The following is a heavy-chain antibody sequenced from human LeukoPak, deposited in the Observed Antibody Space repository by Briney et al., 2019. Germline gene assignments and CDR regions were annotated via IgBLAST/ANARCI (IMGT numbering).Heavy chain of an antibody. CDR3: AREGSDGYLFDY. V-gene: IGHV6-1*01. Sequence: SQTLSLPCAISGDSVSSNSATWDWIRQSPSRGLEWQGRTYYRSKWYNDYAVSVKSRVTFNPDTSKNQFSLQLNSVTPEDTAVYYCAREGSDGYLFDYWGQGSLVIVSS. CDR2: TYYRSKWYN. D-gene: IGHD3-16*01. J-gene: IGHJ4*02. CDR1: GDSVSSNSAT.